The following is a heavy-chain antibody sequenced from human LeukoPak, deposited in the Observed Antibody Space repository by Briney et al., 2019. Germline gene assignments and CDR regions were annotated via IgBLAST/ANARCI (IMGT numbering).Heavy chain of an antibody. V-gene: IGHV3-53*01. CDR1: GFTVSSNY. CDR3: ARGAEFDWNQFDY. J-gene: IGHJ4*02. Sequence: PGGSLRLSCAASGFTVSSNYTSWVRQAPGKGLEWVSVIYSGGSTYYADSAKGRFTISRDNSKNTLYLQMNSLGAEGTAVYYCARGAEFDWNQFDYWGQGTLVTVSS. CDR2: IYSGGST. D-gene: IGHD1-1*01.